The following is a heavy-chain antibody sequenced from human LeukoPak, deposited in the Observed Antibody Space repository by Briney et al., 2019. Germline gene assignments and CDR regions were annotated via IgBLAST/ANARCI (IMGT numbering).Heavy chain of an antibody. V-gene: IGHV4-61*01. D-gene: IGHD4-11*01. CDR1: GGSVSSGTYY. CDR2: IYYSGTT. Sequence: KTSETLSLTCTVSGGSVSSGTYYCSWIRQPPGKGLEWIGYIYYSGTTNYNPSLKSRVTISVDTSKNQFSLKLSSVTAADTAVYYCARDRVRGNSNPFFDYWGQGTLVTVSS. J-gene: IGHJ4*02. CDR3: ARDRVRGNSNPFFDY.